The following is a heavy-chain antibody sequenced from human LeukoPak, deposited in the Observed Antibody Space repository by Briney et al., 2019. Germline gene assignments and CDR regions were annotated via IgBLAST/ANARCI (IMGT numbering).Heavy chain of an antibody. CDR2: ISYDGSNK. Sequence: PGGSLRLSCAASGFTFSSYAMHWVRQAPGKGLEWVAVISYDGSNKYYADSVKGRFTISRDNSKNTLYLQMNSLRAEDTALYYCAKLSGSGTLGAFDIWGQGTMVTVSS. V-gene: IGHV3-30-3*02. J-gene: IGHJ3*02. CDR3: AKLSGSGTLGAFDI. CDR1: GFTFSSYA. D-gene: IGHD3-10*01.